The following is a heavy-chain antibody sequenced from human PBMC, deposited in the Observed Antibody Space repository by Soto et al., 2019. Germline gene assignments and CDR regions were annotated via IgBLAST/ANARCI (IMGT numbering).Heavy chain of an antibody. CDR1: AYPFTSYY. Sequence: GXSVKVSCGASAYPFTSYYIRWVRQAPGQGLEWMGIITPSGGSTTYAQKFQCRVTMTRDTSTSTVYMELSSLRSEDTAVYHCARAAAVAGGNNWFDPWGQGTLVTVS. J-gene: IGHJ5*02. CDR3: ARAAAVAGGNNWFDP. D-gene: IGHD6-19*01. CDR2: ITPSGGST. V-gene: IGHV1-46*01.